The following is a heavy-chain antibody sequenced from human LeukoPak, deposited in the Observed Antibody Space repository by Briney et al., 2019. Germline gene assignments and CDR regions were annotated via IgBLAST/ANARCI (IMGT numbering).Heavy chain of an antibody. CDR3: ATRHEYSYPY. V-gene: IGHV3-64*02. D-gene: IGHD5-18*01. Sequence: PGGSLRLSCAAAGFTFSNYAMHWVRQAPGKGLEYVSAIGGNGDTSYYADSVKGRFTISRDNSKNTVYLQMGSLRTEDMAVYYCATRHEYSYPYWGQGTLVTVPS. CDR1: GFTFSNYA. CDR2: IGGNGDTS. J-gene: IGHJ4*02.